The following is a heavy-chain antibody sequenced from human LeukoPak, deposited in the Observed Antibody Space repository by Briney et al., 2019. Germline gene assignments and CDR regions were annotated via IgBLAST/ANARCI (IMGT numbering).Heavy chain of an antibody. CDR2: IYHSGST. CDR1: GYSISSGYY. V-gene: IGHV4-38-2*02. CDR3: ARGYGSGFAY. D-gene: IGHD3-10*01. J-gene: IGHJ4*02. Sequence: SETLSLTCTVSGYSISSGYYWGWIRQPPGKGLEWIGSIYHSGSTYYNSSLKSRVTISVDTSKNRFSLKVSSVTAADTAVYYCARGYGSGFAYWGQGTLVTVSS.